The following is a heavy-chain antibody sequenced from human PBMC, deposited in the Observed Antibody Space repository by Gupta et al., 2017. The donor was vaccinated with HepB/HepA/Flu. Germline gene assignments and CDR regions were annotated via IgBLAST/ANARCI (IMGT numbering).Heavy chain of an antibody. Sequence: QVQLVQSGAEVQKPGASVKVSCKASGYTFNEYYIHWVRQAPGQGLEWMGWINPDSGATKYAQNFQGRVTVTRDTSISAAYMELSRLTSDDTAVYYCARDRATVFCSSIACHTKGWFDPWGQGTLVTVSS. CDR2: INPDSGAT. J-gene: IGHJ5*02. CDR1: GYTFNEYY. D-gene: IGHD2-2*01. V-gene: IGHV1-2*02. CDR3: ARDRATVFCSSIACHTKGWFDP.